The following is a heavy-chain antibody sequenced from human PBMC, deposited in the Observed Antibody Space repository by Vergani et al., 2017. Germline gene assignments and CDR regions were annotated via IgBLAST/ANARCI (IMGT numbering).Heavy chain of an antibody. CDR1: GFTFSRHW. CDR3: ARGDAIDV. Sequence: EVQLVESGGGLVQPGGSLRLSCAASGFTFSRHWMHWVRQAPGKGLVWVSRVNPEGTNTPYADSVKGRFTISRDNAKNMMYLQLNSLRDEDTAVYYCARGDAIDVWGPGTTVIVSS. CDR2: VNPEGTNT. V-gene: IGHV3-74*01. J-gene: IGHJ6*02.